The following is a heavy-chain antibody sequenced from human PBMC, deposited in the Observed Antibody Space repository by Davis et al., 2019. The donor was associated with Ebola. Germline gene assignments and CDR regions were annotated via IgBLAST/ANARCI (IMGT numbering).Heavy chain of an antibody. D-gene: IGHD1-14*01. Sequence: PGGSLRLSCAASGFTFSDYYMSWIRQAPGKGLEWVSYISSSGSTIYYADSVKGRFTISRDNAKNSLYLQMNSLRAEDTAVYYCARDRGKTDYYYYGMDVWGQGTTVTVSS. V-gene: IGHV3-11*04. CDR1: GFTFSDYY. CDR2: ISSSGSTI. CDR3: ARDRGKTDYYYYGMDV. J-gene: IGHJ6*02.